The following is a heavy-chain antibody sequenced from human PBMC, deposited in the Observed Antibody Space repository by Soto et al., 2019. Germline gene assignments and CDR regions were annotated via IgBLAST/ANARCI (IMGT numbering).Heavy chain of an antibody. CDR1: GGSLSGYY. CDR3: ARGQEGVVATH. V-gene: IGHV4-34*01. D-gene: IGHD5-12*01. Sequence: QVQLQKWGAGLLKPSETLSLNCAVTGGSLSGYYWSWISQPPGKGLEWIGEVKDGGHTNYSPSLRGRVTISSDTSNNQFPLRLNSVTAADTGVYSCARGQEGVVATHWDQGSLVTVSS. J-gene: IGHJ4*02. CDR2: VKDGGHT.